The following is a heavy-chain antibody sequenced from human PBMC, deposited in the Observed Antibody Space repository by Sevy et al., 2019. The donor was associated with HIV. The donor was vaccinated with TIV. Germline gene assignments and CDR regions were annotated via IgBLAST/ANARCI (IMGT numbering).Heavy chain of an antibody. V-gene: IGHV3-21*01. J-gene: IGHJ4*02. Sequence: GGSLRLSCAASGFTFSSYSMNWVRQAPGKGLEWVSSISSSSSYIYYADSVKGRFSISRDNAKNSLYLQMNSLRAEDTGVYYCARGLSYDFWSGYYWGQGTLVTVSS. D-gene: IGHD3-3*01. CDR2: ISSSSSYI. CDR1: GFTFSSYS. CDR3: ARGLSYDFWSGYY.